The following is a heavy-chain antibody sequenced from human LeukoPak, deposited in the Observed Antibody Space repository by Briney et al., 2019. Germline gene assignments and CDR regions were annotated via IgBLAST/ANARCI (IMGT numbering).Heavy chain of an antibody. V-gene: IGHV4-39*07. D-gene: IGHD4-17*01. Sequence: PSETLSLTRTVSGGSISSRSYYWGWIRQPPGKGLEWIGSIYYKGNTYLNPSLKSRVTISVDTSKNQFSLKLSSVTAADTAVYYCARGSIWSVTPSEYFDLWGRGTLVTVSS. CDR2: IYYKGNT. CDR3: ARGSIWSVTPSEYFDL. CDR1: GGSISSRSYY. J-gene: IGHJ2*01.